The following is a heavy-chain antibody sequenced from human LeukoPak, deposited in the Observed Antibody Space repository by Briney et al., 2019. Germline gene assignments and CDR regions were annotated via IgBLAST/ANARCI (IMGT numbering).Heavy chain of an antibody. Sequence: PGGSLRLSCAASGFTFISYAMSWVRQAPGKGLEWVGRIKSKTDGGTTDYAAPVKGRFTISRDDSKNTLFLQMNSLKTEDTAVYYCTTHLPYNYWGQGTLVTVSS. CDR2: IKSKTDGGTT. V-gene: IGHV3-15*01. J-gene: IGHJ4*02. CDR1: GFTFISYA. D-gene: IGHD1-14*01. CDR3: TTHLPYNY.